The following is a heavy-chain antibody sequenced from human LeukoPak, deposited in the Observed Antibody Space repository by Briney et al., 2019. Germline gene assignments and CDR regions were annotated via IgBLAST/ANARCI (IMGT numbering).Heavy chain of an antibody. CDR1: GGSISSGGYS. D-gene: IGHD3-10*01. Sequence: PQTLSLTCAVSGGSISSGGYSWSWIRQPPGKGLEWIGYIYHSGSTYYNPSLKSRVTISVDRSKNQFSLKLSSVTAADTAVYYCARASGFGELLKGKRWFDPWGQGTLVTVSS. CDR3: ARASGFGELLKGKRWFDP. CDR2: IYHSGST. V-gene: IGHV4-30-2*01. J-gene: IGHJ5*02.